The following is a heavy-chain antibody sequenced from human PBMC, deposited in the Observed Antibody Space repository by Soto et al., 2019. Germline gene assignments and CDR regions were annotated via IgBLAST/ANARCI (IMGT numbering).Heavy chain of an antibody. Sequence: ASVKVSCKASGYTFTNYGISWVRQAPGQGLEWIGWISAYNGDTIYAQKLQGRVTMTRDTSTSTVYMELSSLRSEDTAVYYCALGYCSGGSCYLTAPIDYWGQGTLVTVSS. CDR3: ALGYCSGGSCYLTAPIDY. CDR1: GYTFTNYG. CDR2: ISAYNGDT. D-gene: IGHD2-15*01. V-gene: IGHV1-18*01. J-gene: IGHJ4*02.